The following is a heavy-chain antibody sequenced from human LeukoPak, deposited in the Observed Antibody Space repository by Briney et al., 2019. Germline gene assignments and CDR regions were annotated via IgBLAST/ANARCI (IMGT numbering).Heavy chain of an antibody. CDR2: ISGSGGST. CDR3: AKDHLGFPANYFDY. V-gene: IGHV3-23*01. J-gene: IGHJ4*02. D-gene: IGHD3-10*01. Sequence: GGSLRLSCAASGFTFSSYWMSWVRQAPGKGLEWVSAISGSGGSTYYADSVKGRFTISRDNSKNTLYLQMNSLRAEDTAVYYCAKDHLGFPANYFDYWGQGTLVTVSS. CDR1: GFTFSSYW.